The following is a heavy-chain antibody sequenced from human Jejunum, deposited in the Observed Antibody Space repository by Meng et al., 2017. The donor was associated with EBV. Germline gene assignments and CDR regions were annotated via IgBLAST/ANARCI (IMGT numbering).Heavy chain of an antibody. Sequence: EVQLVESGGGLVKPGAALRLSCAASGFTFSSYSMNWVRQAPGKGLEWVSYISSGSSFIYYADSVKGRFTISRDDAKNSLSLQMNNLGADDTAVYYCVRDSSFNVHWGQGTLVTVSS. CDR1: GFTFSSYS. CDR3: VRDSSFNVH. V-gene: IGHV3-21*02. CDR2: ISSGSSFI. J-gene: IGHJ4*02. D-gene: IGHD3-16*02.